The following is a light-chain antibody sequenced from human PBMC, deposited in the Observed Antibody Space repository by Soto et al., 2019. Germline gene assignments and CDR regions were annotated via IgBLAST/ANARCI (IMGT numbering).Light chain of an antibody. CDR3: QKYNNAPRT. CDR1: QGITNY. J-gene: IGKJ1*01. CDR2: GAS. V-gene: IGKV1-27*01. Sequence: DFQMTQSPSSLSASVGDRVTITCRASQGITNYLAWYQQKPGKVPKLLIYGASTLQSGVPSRFSGSGSGTDFPLTISSLQPEDVATYYCQKYNNAPRTFGQGTKVEIK.